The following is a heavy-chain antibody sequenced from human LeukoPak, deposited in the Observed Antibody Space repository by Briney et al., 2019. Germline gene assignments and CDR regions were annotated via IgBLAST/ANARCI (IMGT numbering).Heavy chain of an antibody. CDR3: ARREGYSYGWYFDL. J-gene: IGHJ2*01. CDR1: GGSISSGDYY. V-gene: IGHV4-30-4*01. CDR2: IYYSGST. Sequence: SETLSLTCTVSGGSISSGDYYWSWIRQPPGKGLEWIGYIYYSGSTYCNPSLKSRVTISVDTSKNQFSLKLSSVTAADTAVYYCARREGYSYGWYFDLWGRGTLVTVSS. D-gene: IGHD5-18*01.